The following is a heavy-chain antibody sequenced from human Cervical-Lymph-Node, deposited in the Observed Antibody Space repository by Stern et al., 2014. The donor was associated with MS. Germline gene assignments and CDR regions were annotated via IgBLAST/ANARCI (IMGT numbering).Heavy chain of an antibody. Sequence: VQLVESGGGVVQPGGSQRLSCTASGFTFEDYAMEWVRQVPGKGLEWVAMIWYDGSQKYYGYSVRGRFSVSRDNSRNTLYLQMKSLSLEDTAVYYCARKIPDYYYYAMDVWGQGTTVTVSS. J-gene: IGHJ6*02. CDR1: GFTFEDYA. D-gene: IGHD2-2*02. V-gene: IGHV3-33*01. CDR2: IWYDGSQK. CDR3: ARKIPDYYYYAMDV.